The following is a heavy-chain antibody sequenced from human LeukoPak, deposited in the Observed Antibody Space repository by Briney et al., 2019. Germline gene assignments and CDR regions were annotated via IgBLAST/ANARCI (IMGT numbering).Heavy chain of an antibody. J-gene: IGHJ6*03. D-gene: IGHD2-21*02. CDR3: ARVKGVTYCGGDCYSLYYYYMDV. Sequence: GGSLRLSCAASGFTFTNYNMNWVRQAPGKGLEWVSSITSDSRYIYYGDSVKGRFTISRDNAKNSLYLQMNSLRAEDTAVYYCARVKGVTYCGGDCYSLYYYYMDVWGKGTTVTVSS. CDR1: GFTFTNYN. CDR2: ITSDSRYI. V-gene: IGHV3-21*01.